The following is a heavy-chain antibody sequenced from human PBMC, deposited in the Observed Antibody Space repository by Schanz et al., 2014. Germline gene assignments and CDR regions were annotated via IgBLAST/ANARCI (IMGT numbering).Heavy chain of an antibody. V-gene: IGHV4-34*10. J-gene: IGHJ5*02. CDR2: VHPSGTT. CDR1: GASISGSY. Sequence: QLQLQESGPGLVRPSETLSLTCTVSGASISGSYWSWVRQPPGKGLEWIGEVHPSGTTNYNPSLSYRVTMPVDASKTQFSRKLTSVTAADTAVYYCARGQDNAKTGDLWGRGTLVTISS. D-gene: IGHD2-2*01. CDR3: ARGQDNAKTGDL.